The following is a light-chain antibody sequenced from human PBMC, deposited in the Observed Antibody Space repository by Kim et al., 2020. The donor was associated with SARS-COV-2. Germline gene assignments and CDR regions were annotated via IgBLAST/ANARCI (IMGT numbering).Light chain of an antibody. Sequence: DIQMTQSPSSLSASVGDRVTITCRASQSISNYLNWYQQKPGKAPKLLIYAASTLQSGVPSRFSGSGSGTDFTLTISSLQPEDFVTYYCQQSYRTSPYTFGQGTKLEI. CDR2: AAS. J-gene: IGKJ2*01. V-gene: IGKV1-39*01. CDR3: QQSYRTSPYT. CDR1: QSISNY.